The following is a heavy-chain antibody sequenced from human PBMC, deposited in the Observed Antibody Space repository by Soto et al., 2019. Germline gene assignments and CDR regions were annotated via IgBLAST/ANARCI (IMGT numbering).Heavy chain of an antibody. V-gene: IGHV3-21*01. J-gene: IGHJ4*02. D-gene: IGHD5-12*01. CDR2: ISSSSSYI. CDR3: ARDPIVATSTADGGY. CDR1: GFTFSSYS. Sequence: EVQLVESGGGLVKPGGSLRLSCAASGFTFSSYSMNWVRQAPGKGLEWVSSISSSSSYIYYADSVKGRFTISRDNAKNSVYLQMTSLRAEDTAVYYCARDPIVATSTADGGYWGQGTLVTVSS.